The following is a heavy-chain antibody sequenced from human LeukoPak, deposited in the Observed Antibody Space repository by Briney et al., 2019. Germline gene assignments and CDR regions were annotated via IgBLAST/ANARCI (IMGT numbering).Heavy chain of an antibody. CDR1: GGSISSYY. J-gene: IGHJ6*03. V-gene: IGHV4-59*01. CDR3: ARYYSNYDAYYYYMDV. Sequence: SETLYLTCTVSGGSISSYYWSWIRQPPGKGLEWIGYIYYSGSTNYNPSLKSRVTISVDTSKNQFSLKLSSVTAADTAVYYCARYYSNYDAYYYYMDVWGKGTTVTVSS. D-gene: IGHD4-11*01. CDR2: IYYSGST.